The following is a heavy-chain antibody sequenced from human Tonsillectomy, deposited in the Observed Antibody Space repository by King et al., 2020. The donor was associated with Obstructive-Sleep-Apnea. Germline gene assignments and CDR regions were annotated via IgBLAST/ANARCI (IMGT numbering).Heavy chain of an antibody. CDR2: MYYSGNT. Sequence: QLQESGPGLVKPSETLSLTCTLSGGSISNYYWSWIRQPPGKGLEWIGYMYYSGNTNFNPSLKSRVTISADTSKIQFSLRLSSVTPADTAVYYCARHRGVEDYGGYGDYFDYWGQGTLVTVSS. V-gene: IGHV4-59*08. J-gene: IGHJ4*02. D-gene: IGHD5-12*01. CDR1: GGSISNYY. CDR3: ARHRGVEDYGGYGDYFDY.